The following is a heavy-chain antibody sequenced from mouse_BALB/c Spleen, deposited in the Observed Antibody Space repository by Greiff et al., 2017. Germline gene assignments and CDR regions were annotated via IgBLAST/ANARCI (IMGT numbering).Heavy chain of an antibody. Sequence: VKLMESGPGLVAPSQSLSITCTVSGFSLSRYSVHWVRQPPGKGLEWLGMIWGDGSTDYNSALKSRLSISKDNSKSQVFLKMNSLQTDDTARYYCAREAARGYYYAMDYWGQGTSVTVSS. D-gene: IGHD3-1*01. J-gene: IGHJ4*01. V-gene: IGHV2-6-4*01. CDR1: GFSLSRYS. CDR2: IWGDGST. CDR3: AREAARGYYYAMDY.